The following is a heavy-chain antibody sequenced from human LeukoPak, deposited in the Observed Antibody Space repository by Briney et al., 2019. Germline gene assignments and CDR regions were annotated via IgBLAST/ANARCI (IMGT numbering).Heavy chain of an antibody. D-gene: IGHD2-8*02. CDR2: ISSSGSTI. V-gene: IGHV3-48*03. J-gene: IGHJ4*02. CDR3: AIYWDPAPY. Sequence: GGSLRLSCAASGFTFSSYEMNWVRQAPGKGLEWVSYISSSGSTIYYADSVKGRFTISRDNAKNSLYLQMNSLRAEDTAVYYCAIYWDPAPYWGQGTLVTVSS. CDR1: GFTFSSYE.